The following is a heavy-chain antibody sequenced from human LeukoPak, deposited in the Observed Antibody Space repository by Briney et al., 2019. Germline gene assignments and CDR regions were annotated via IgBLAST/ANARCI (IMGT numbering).Heavy chain of an antibody. D-gene: IGHD3-10*01. CDR1: GFTFSTYT. CDR3: VCYGPGSYSTAG. Sequence: GGSLRLSCTASGFTFSTYTMHWVRQAPGKGXXXVAVISYDGSXXXXTXXXXXXFTISRDNSKXTLYLQMNSLRAEDTAVYYCVCYGPGSYSTAGWGQGTLVTVSS. J-gene: IGHJ4*02. V-gene: IGHV3-30*10. CDR2: ISYDGSXX.